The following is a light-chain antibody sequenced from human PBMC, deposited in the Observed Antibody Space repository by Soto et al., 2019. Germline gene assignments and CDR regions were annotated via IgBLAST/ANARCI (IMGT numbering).Light chain of an antibody. CDR1: SSDVGGYNY. V-gene: IGLV2-14*03. Sequence: QSVLTQPASVSGSPGQSITISCTGTSSDVGGYNYVSWYQQHPGKATKLMIFDVSSRPSGVSNRFSGSKSGNTASLTISGLQAEDEADYYCSSYTSSSTLVFGTGTKVTVL. CDR3: SSYTSSSTLV. J-gene: IGLJ1*01. CDR2: DVS.